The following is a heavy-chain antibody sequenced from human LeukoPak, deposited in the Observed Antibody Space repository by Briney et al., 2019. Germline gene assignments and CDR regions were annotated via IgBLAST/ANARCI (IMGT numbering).Heavy chain of an antibody. Sequence: GASVRVSCKASGYTFTDYYIHWVRQAPGHGPEWMGWVNPHSGGTNYAQKFQGRVTMTRDTSISTAYMELSRLRSDDTAVYYCARGVVEQLVRGNWFDPWGQGTLVTVSS. J-gene: IGHJ5*02. CDR3: ARGVVEQLVRGNWFDP. V-gene: IGHV1-2*02. CDR1: GYTFTDYY. D-gene: IGHD6-6*01. CDR2: VNPHSGGT.